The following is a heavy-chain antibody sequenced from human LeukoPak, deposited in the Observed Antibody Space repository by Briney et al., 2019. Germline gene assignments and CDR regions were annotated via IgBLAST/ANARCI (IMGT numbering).Heavy chain of an antibody. V-gene: IGHV3-23*01. CDR2: ISERGDTT. Sequence: PGGSLRLSFLASGFTLITYPRTWFRQPPGKGLEWVSSISERGDTTYYADSVRGRFTISRDNSKNTLYLQMNSVRVEDTAVYFCVCGSSIPDYWGLGTLVTVSS. CDR3: VCGSSIPDY. CDR1: GFTLITYP. D-gene: IGHD6-19*01. J-gene: IGHJ4*02.